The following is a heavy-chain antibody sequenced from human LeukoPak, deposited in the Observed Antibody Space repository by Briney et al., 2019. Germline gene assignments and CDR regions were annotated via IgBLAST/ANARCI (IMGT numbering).Heavy chain of an antibody. Sequence: GGSLRLSCAASGFSFSAYWITWVRQAPGTGLEWVANINPAGTETYYVDPVKGRFTISRDNAKNLLYLQMNSLRAEDTAVYYCARFGYVAAVGLWGQGTLVTVSS. CDR2: INPAGTET. V-gene: IGHV3-7*01. CDR1: GFSFSAYW. D-gene: IGHD2-15*01. CDR3: ARFGYVAAVGL. J-gene: IGHJ4*02.